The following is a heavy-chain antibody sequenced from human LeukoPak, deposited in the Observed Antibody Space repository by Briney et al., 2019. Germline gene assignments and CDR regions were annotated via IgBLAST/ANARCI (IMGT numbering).Heavy chain of an antibody. CDR3: ARVFPGSGYALDY. CDR2: ISYDGSNK. V-gene: IGHV3-30*03. J-gene: IGHJ4*02. CDR1: GFTFSSYG. D-gene: IGHD5-12*01. Sequence: LSGGSLRLSCAASGFTFSSYGMHWVRQTPGKGLEWVAVISYDGSNKYYADSVKGRFTISRDNSENTLYLQMNSLRAEDTAVYYCARVFPGSGYALDYWGQGTLVTVSS.